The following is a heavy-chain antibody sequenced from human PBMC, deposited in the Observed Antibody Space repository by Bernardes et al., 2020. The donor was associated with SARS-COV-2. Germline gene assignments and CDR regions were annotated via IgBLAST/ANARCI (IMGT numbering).Heavy chain of an antibody. V-gene: IGHV2-5*02. J-gene: IGHJ4*02. CDR1: GFSLSTSGVG. Sequence: SGPTLVKPTQTLTLTCTFSGFSLSTSGVGVGWIRQPPGKALEWLALIYWDDDKRYSPSLKSRLTITKDTSKNQVVLTMTNMDPVDTATYYCAHAPGSIAAAVYDYWGQGTLVTVSS. CDR2: IYWDDDK. D-gene: IGHD6-13*01. CDR3: AHAPGSIAAAVYDY.